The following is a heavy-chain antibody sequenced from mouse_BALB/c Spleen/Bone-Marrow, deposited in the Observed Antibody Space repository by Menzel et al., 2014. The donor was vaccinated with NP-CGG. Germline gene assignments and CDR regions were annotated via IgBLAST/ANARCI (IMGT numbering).Heavy chain of an antibody. V-gene: IGHV1-18*01. D-gene: IGHD1-1*01. CDR2: INPYNGGT. Sequence: EVQLQQSGPELVKPGASMKISCKASGYSFTGYTMNWVKRSHGKNLEWIGLINPYNGGTNYNQEFKGKATLTVDKSSSSAYMELLSLTSEDSAVYYCARDYYGFSYGFAYWGQGTLVTVSA. CDR3: ARDYYGFSYGFAY. J-gene: IGHJ3*01. CDR1: GYSFTGYT.